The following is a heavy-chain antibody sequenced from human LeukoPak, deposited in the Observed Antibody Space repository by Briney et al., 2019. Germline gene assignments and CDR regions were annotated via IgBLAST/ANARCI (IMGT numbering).Heavy chain of an antibody. CDR2: IYYSGST. CDR3: ARDGVVGATMEYNWFDP. J-gene: IGHJ5*02. CDR1: GGSISSYY. Sequence: SETLSLTCTVSGGSISSYYWSWIRQPPGKGLEWIGFIYYSGSTNYNPSLKSRVTISVDTSKNQFSLKLSSVTAADTAVYYCARDGVVGATMEYNWFDPWGQGTLVTVSS. V-gene: IGHV4-59*01. D-gene: IGHD1-26*01.